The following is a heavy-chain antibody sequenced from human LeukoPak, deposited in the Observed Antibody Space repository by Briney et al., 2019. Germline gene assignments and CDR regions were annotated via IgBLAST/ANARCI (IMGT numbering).Heavy chain of an antibody. Sequence: GGSLRLSCAASGFTFSSYSMNWVRQAPGKGLEWVSYISSSSSTIYYADSVKGRFTISRDNAESSLYLQMNSLRAEDTAVYYCAAGRAAAHDWGQGTLVTVSS. D-gene: IGHD6-13*01. V-gene: IGHV3-48*01. J-gene: IGHJ4*02. CDR1: GFTFSSYS. CDR2: ISSSSSTI. CDR3: AAGRAAAHD.